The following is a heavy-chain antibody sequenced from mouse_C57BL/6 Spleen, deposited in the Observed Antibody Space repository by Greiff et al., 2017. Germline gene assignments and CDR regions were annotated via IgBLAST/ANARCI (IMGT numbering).Heavy chain of an antibody. Sequence: QVQLQQSGPELVKPGASVKLSCKASGYTFTSYWITWVKQRPGQGLEWIGDIYPGSGSTNYNEKFKSKATLTVDTSSSTAYMQLSSLTSEDSAVYYCARLDDYDWYFDVWGTGTTVTVSS. CDR1: GYTFTSYW. CDR3: ARLDDYDWYFDV. V-gene: IGHV1-55*01. J-gene: IGHJ1*03. CDR2: IYPGSGST. D-gene: IGHD2-4*01.